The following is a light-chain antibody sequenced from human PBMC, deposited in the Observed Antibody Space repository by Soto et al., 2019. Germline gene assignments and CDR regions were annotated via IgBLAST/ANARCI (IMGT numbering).Light chain of an antibody. V-gene: IGLV2-8*01. CDR2: EVT. J-gene: IGLJ2*01. CDR3: SSYAGSNQAVV. Sequence: HSVLTQSPSASGSPLQSVTTSCTGTSSDVGGYNYVSWYQQHPGKAPKLMIYEVTKRPSGVPDRFSGSKSGNTASLTVSGLQAEDEAVYYCSSYAGSNQAVVFGGGTKVSVL. CDR1: SSDVGGYNY.